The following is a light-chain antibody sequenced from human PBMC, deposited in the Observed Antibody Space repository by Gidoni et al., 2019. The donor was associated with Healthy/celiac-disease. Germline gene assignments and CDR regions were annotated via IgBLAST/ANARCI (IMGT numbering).Light chain of an antibody. J-gene: IGLJ3*02. Sequence: SYELTQPSSVSVSPGQTARITCSGDILAKKYARWFQQKPGQAPVLVLYNDSERPPGIPARFSGSSSGTTVTFTIRGAQVADEAYYYCYSAAAHKGVFGGGTQLTVL. CDR1: ILAKKY. CDR2: NDS. CDR3: YSAAAHKGV. V-gene: IGLV3-27*01.